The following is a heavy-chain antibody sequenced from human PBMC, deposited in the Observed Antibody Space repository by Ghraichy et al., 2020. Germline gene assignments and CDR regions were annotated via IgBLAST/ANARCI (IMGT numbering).Heavy chain of an antibody. J-gene: IGHJ4*02. Sequence: SETLSLTCTVSGGSISGSTFYWVWIRQPPGRGLEWIGNINYRGSTNYNPSLKSRVTISVDTSKNQFSLRLTSVTAADTAVYYCARRDTDMSRCDYWGQGTLVTVSS. CDR2: INYRGST. D-gene: IGHD5-18*01. V-gene: IGHV4-39*01. CDR3: ARRDTDMSRCDY. CDR1: GGSISGSTFY.